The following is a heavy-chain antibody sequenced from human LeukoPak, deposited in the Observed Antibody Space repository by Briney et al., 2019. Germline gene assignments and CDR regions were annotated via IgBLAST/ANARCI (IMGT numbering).Heavy chain of an antibody. V-gene: IGHV3-30-3*01. CDR2: ISYDGSNK. CDR3: ARDTRDYSYYYGMDV. Sequence: GGSLRLSCAASGFTFRSYAIYWVRQAPGKGLEWVALISYDGSNKYYADSVKGRFTISRDNPKNTLYLQMNSLRTEDTAVYYCARDTRDYSYYYGMDVWGQGTTVTVSS. CDR1: GFTFRSYA. J-gene: IGHJ6*02.